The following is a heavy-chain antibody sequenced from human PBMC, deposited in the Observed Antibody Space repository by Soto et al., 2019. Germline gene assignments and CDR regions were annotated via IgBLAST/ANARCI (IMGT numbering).Heavy chain of an antibody. CDR3: ARDQPVVVSAAMLSY. J-gene: IGHJ4*02. V-gene: IGHV1-18*04. CDR2: ISAYNGNT. Sequence: ASVKVSCKASGYTFTSYGISWVRQAPGQGLEWMGWISAYNGNTNYAQKLQGRVTMTTDTSTSTAYMELRSLRSDDTAVYYCARDQPVVVSAAMLSYWGQGTLVTVSS. D-gene: IGHD2-2*01. CDR1: GYTFTSYG.